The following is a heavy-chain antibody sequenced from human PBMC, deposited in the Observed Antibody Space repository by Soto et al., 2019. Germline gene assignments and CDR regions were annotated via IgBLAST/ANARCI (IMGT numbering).Heavy chain of an antibody. D-gene: IGHD4-4*01. CDR1: GFSVSGSY. J-gene: IGHJ4*02. CDR3: ARSKVD. V-gene: IGHV3-66*01. Sequence: DVQVVESGGGLVQPGGSLRLSCAVSGFSVSGSYMCWVRQAPGKGLEWVSGVYSGGNAYYADSVKGRFTISRDNSRNTVFLQMNRLRVEDTAVYYCARSKVDWGQGTLVTVSS. CDR2: VYSGGNA.